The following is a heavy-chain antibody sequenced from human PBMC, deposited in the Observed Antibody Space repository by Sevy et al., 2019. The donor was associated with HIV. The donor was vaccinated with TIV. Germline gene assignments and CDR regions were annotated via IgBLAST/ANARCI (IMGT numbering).Heavy chain of an antibody. CDR2: TYYNGHS. V-gene: IGHV4-59*08. Sequence: SETLSLTCTVSGGSITSLYWNWIRQPPGKGLGGIANTYYNGHSNSNPSLKSRVTLSLDTSKNQFSLRLSSVTAADTAMYYCAGENAWGRGYSWGQGTLVTVSS. D-gene: IGHD1-26*01. CDR1: GGSITSLY. J-gene: IGHJ4*02. CDR3: AGENAWGRGYS.